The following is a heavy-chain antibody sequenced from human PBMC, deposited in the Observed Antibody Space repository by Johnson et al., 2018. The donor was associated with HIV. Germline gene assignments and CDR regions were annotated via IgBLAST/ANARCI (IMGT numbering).Heavy chain of an antibody. Sequence: QVQLMESGGGLVQPGGSLRLSCAASGFTFSSYAMSWVRQAPGKGLEWVAVISNDGSKKYDADSVTGRFTIFSDNSKNTLYLQMPGLRAEDTARYYCARDMETYYDYVWGSGAFDIWGQGTVVTVSS. D-gene: IGHD3-16*01. V-gene: IGHV3-30-3*01. CDR3: ARDMETYYDYVWGSGAFDI. CDR2: ISNDGSKK. J-gene: IGHJ3*02. CDR1: GFTFSSYA.